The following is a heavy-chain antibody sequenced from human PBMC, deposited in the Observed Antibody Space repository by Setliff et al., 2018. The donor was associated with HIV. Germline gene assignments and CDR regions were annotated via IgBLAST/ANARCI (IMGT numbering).Heavy chain of an antibody. CDR3: ARDHELGAFDL. D-gene: IGHD1-26*01. J-gene: IGHJ3*01. CDR2: IYYTGTT. V-gene: IGHV4-59*01. Sequence: PSETLSLTCRVSGMSISGYYWSWIRQSPGKGLEWIGYIYYTGTTSYNPSLKSRVTIQVDTSNNRFSLNLRSATVADPAVYFCARDHELGAFDLWGQGTMVTVSS. CDR1: GMSISGYY.